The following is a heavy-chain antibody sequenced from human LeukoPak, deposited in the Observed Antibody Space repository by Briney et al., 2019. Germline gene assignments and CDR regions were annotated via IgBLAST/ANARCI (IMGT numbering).Heavy chain of an antibody. J-gene: IGHJ6*02. CDR3: ARHADSSGWYEEPYYYGIDV. V-gene: IGHV1-69*10. D-gene: IGHD6-19*01. CDR2: IIPILGIA. Sequence: ASVTVSCMPSGGTFSSYAISWVRQAPGRGLEWVGRIIPILGIAKYAQKFQGRVTITADKSTSTAYMELSSLRSEDTAVYYCARHADSSGWYEEPYYYGIDVWGQGTTVTVSS. CDR1: GGTFSSYA.